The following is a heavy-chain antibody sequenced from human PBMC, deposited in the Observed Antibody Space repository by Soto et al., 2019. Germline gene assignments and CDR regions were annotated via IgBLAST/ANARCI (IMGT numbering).Heavy chain of an antibody. Sequence: QVQLQESGPGLVKPSQTLCLTCTVSGGSISSGGYYWSWIRQHPGKGLEWIGYIYYSGSTYYNPSLKSRVTISVDTSKNQFSLKLSSVTAADTAVYYCARGWELRTAEGFDYWGQGTLVTVSS. CDR2: IYYSGST. V-gene: IGHV4-31*03. J-gene: IGHJ4*02. CDR3: ARGWELRTAEGFDY. CDR1: GGSISSGGYY. D-gene: IGHD1-26*01.